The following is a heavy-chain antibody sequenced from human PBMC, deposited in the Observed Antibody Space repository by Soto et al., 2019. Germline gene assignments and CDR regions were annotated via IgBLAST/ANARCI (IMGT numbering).Heavy chain of an antibody. V-gene: IGHV1-18*01. CDR1: GYPFTSYG. Sequence: QVQLVQSGAEVKKPGASVKVSFNASGYPFTSYGITWVRQAPGQGLEWMGWISAYNGNTKYAQKLQGRVTMTTDTSTSTAYLELRSLRSDDTAVYYCARELGAQIVDYWGQGTLVTVSS. D-gene: IGHD1-26*01. CDR3: ARELGAQIVDY. J-gene: IGHJ4*02. CDR2: ISAYNGNT.